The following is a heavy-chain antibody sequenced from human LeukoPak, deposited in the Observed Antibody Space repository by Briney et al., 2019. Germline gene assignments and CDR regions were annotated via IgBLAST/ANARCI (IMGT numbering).Heavy chain of an antibody. J-gene: IGHJ4*02. CDR3: ARGLSAGGYSSYYFDY. CDR1: GGTFSSYA. CDR2: IIPIFGTA. D-gene: IGHD5-18*01. Sequence: GSSVKVSCKASGGTFSSYAISWVRQAPGQGLEWMGGIIPIFGTANYAQKFQGRVTITADESTSTAYMELRSLRSEDTAVYYCARGLSAGGYSSYYFDYWGQGTLVTVSS. V-gene: IGHV1-69*01.